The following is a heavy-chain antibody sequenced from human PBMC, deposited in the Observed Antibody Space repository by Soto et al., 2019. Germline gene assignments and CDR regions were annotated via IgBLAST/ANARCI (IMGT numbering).Heavy chain of an antibody. Sequence: QLQLQESGPGLVKPSETLSLTCTVSGGSISSSSYYWGWIRQPPGKGLEWIGSIYYSGSTYYNPSLKSRVTISVDTSKNQFSLKLSSVTAADTAVYYCARHPRAQAAAGTNWFDPWGQGTLVTVSS. CDR1: GGSISSSSYY. V-gene: IGHV4-39*01. CDR2: IYYSGST. D-gene: IGHD6-13*01. J-gene: IGHJ5*02. CDR3: ARHPRAQAAAGTNWFDP.